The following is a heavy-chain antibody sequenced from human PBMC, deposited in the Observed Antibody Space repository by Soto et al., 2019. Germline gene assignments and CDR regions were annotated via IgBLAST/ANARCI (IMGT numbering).Heavy chain of an antibody. CDR3: ARDLEGYCSGGSCQAPYGDVRWFDP. Sequence: ASVKVSCKASGCTFTGYYMHWVRQAPGQGLEWMGWINPNSGGTNYAQKFQGRVTMTRDTSISTAYMELSRLRSDDTAVYYCARDLEGYCSGGSCQAPYGDVRWFDPWGQGTLVTVSS. D-gene: IGHD2-15*01. V-gene: IGHV1-2*02. J-gene: IGHJ5*02. CDR2: INPNSGGT. CDR1: GCTFTGYY.